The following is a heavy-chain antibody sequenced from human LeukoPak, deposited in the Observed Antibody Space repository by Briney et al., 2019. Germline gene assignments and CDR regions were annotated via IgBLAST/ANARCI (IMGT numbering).Heavy chain of an antibody. J-gene: IGHJ4*02. CDR1: HGSITRYY. CDR3: ARWGYYQSGYFVVEY. Sequence: SETLSLTFNVSHGSITRYYWNSIRQPPGGGLQYIDSIHHSGSAAYNHKPSLNSRVTMSVDTSKNQFSLDLKSVTAADTAIYYCARWGYYQSGYFVVEYWGQGTLVTVS. D-gene: IGHD3-22*01. CDR2: IHHSGSAAY. V-gene: IGHV4-59*01.